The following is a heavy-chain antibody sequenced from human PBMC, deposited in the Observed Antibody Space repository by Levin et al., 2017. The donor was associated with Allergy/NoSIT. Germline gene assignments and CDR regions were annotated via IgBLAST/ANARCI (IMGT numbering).Heavy chain of an antibody. CDR3: VSRRSGNEYYFDF. CDR2: ISGSGSNR. Sequence: GESLKISCAASGFIFSTCAMNWVRQAPGRGLEWVSTISGSGSNRYYADSVQGRFTISRDNSKNTVYLQMNSLRSEDTAVYYCVSRRSGNEYYFDFWGQGTLVTVSS. D-gene: IGHD5-12*01. V-gene: IGHV3-23*01. J-gene: IGHJ4*02. CDR1: GFIFSTCA.